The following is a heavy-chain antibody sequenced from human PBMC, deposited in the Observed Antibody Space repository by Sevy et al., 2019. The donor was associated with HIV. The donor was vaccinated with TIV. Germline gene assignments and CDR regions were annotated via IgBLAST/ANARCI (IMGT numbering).Heavy chain of an antibody. CDR1: GFTFSSYA. D-gene: IGHD1-26*01. J-gene: IGHJ3*02. CDR2: ISGSGGST. Sequence: GGYLRLSCAASGFTFSSYAMSWVRQAPGKGLEWVSAISGSGGSTYYSDSVKGRFTISRDNSKNTLYLQMNSLRAEDTAVYYCAKDRGSGSYGAFDAFDIWGHGTMVTVSS. V-gene: IGHV3-23*01. CDR3: AKDRGSGSYGAFDAFDI.